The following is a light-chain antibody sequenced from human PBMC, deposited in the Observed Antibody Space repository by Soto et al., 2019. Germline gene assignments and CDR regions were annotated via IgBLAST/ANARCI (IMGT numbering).Light chain of an antibody. CDR2: AAS. J-gene: IGKJ5*01. V-gene: IGKV1-39*01. CDR3: HQSYDIPT. Sequence: IQMTQSPSTLSASVGERVTVTCRASQNVGTWLAWYQQKPGKAPKLLIYAASSLQSGVPSRFSGSGSGTDFTLTVSSLQPEDFATYYCHQSYDIPTFGQGTRLEIK. CDR1: QNVGTW.